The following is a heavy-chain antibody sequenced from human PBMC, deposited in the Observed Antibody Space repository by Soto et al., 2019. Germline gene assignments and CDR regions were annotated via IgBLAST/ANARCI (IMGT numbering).Heavy chain of an antibody. V-gene: IGHV3-73*01. Sequence: GGSLRLSCAASGFTFSGSAMHWVRQASGKGLEWVGRIRSKANSYATAYAASVKGRFTICRDDSKNMAYLQMNSLKTEDTAVYYCTRGGLYYYGSGSYYNVNYYYYMDVWGKGTTVNVSS. D-gene: IGHD3-10*01. CDR3: TRGGLYYYGSGSYYNVNYYYYMDV. CDR2: IRSKANSYAT. J-gene: IGHJ6*03. CDR1: GFTFSGSA.